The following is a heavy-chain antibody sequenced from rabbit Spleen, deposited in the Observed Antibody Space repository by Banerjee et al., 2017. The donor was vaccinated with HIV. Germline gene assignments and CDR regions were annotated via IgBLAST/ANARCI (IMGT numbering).Heavy chain of an antibody. J-gene: IGHJ3*01. CDR3: AQYFSAWGAAKF. CDR1: GIDFSGEHW. V-gene: IGHV1S45*01. D-gene: IGHD4-1*01. CDR2: IYTSSGST. Sequence: QQQLEESGGGLVKPEGSLTLTCTGSGIDFSGEHWICWVRQTPGKGLEWIGCIYTSSGSTWYASWVNGRFSISKTSSTTVTLQMTSLTAADTATYFCAQYFSAWGAAKFWGQGTLVTVS.